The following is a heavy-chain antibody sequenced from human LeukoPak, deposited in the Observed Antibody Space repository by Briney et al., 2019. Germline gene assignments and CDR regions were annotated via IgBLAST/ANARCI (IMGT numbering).Heavy chain of an antibody. CDR2: ISSSSSYI. V-gene: IGHV3-21*01. CDR1: GFTFSSYS. D-gene: IGHD5-18*01. CDR3: ARTSVDTGGYFDY. Sequence: PGETLRLSCAASGFTFSSYSMNWVRQAPGKGLEWVSSISSSSSYIYYADSVKGRFTISRDNAKNSLYLQMNSLRAEDTAVYYCARTSVDTGGYFDYWGQGTLVTVSS. J-gene: IGHJ4*02.